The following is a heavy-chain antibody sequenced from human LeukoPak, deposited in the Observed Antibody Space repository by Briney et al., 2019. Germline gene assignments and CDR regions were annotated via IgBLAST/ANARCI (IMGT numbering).Heavy chain of an antibody. Sequence: PSETLSLTCTVSGVSISSGGYYWSWIRQHPGKGLEWIGYIYYSGSTYYNPSLKSRVTISVDTSKNQFSLKLSSVTAADTAVYYCARIRGDIVATMEGPFDYWGQGTLVTVSS. CDR2: IYYSGST. V-gene: IGHV4-31*03. CDR1: GVSISSGGYY. CDR3: ARIRGDIVATMEGPFDY. J-gene: IGHJ4*02. D-gene: IGHD5-12*01.